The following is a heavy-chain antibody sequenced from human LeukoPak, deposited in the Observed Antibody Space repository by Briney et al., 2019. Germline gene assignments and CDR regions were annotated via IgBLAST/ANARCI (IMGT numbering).Heavy chain of an antibody. J-gene: IGHJ5*02. CDR1: GFIVSGDY. Sequence: SGGSLRLSCAVSGFIVSGDYMSWVRQAPGKGLEWVSTIYSGGSTYYADSVKGRFTISRDNSKNTLYLQMNSLRAEDTAVYYCARHDWFDPWGRGTLVTVSS. CDR2: IYSGGST. V-gene: IGHV3-53*01. CDR3: ARHDWFDP.